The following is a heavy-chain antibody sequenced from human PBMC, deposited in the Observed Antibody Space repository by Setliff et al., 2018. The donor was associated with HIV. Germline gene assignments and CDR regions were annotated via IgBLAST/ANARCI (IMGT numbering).Heavy chain of an antibody. CDR1: GGSISSHY. J-gene: IGHJ4*02. CDR3: ARGAGAFGAKLDS. CDR2: VYHTGNS. D-gene: IGHD3-10*01. Sequence: PSETLSLTCTVSGGSISSHYWSWIRQSPGKGLEWLGNVYHTGNSNYNPSLKNRITISIDTSKNQFSLRLKSVTAADAAIYYCARGAGAFGAKLDSWGQGSLVTVSS. V-gene: IGHV4-59*11.